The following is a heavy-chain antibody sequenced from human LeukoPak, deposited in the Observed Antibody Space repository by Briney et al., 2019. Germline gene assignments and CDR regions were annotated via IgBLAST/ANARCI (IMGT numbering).Heavy chain of an antibody. V-gene: IGHV1-2*02. Sequence: GASVKVSCKTSGYRFKDDYMQWVRQAPGQGLEWMGWINPDSGFTNYAQRFQGRVTMTRDTSISTAYMELSRLRSDDTAVYYCARSRNLRASFDYWGQGTLVTVSS. D-gene: IGHD4-17*01. CDR1: GYRFKDDY. CDR3: ARSRNLRASFDY. J-gene: IGHJ4*02. CDR2: INPDSGFT.